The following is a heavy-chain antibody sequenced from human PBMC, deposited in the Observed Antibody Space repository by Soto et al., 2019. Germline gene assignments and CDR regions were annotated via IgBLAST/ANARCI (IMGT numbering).Heavy chain of an antibody. J-gene: IGHJ2*01. CDR3: ARMSYYYEKCYFGL. D-gene: IGHD3-22*01. V-gene: IGHV4-30-4*01. Sequence: KPSETLSLTCSVCGGSINNDDFYWSWLRQTPGKCLQWIGYVYYSGSSDFIPSLKSLLSMSIDKYKNQFTLKLSSVTAADTAIYYCARMSYYYEKCYFGLWGLSTLVTVSS. CDR2: VYYSGSS. CDR1: GGSINNDDFY.